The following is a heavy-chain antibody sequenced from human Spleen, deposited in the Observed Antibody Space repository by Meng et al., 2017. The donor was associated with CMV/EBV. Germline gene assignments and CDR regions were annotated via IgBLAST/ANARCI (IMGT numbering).Heavy chain of an antibody. Sequence: GGSLRLSCAASGFTFSSYWMHWVRQAPGKGLEWVSSISSSSSYIYYADSVKGRFTISRDNAKNSLYLQMNSLRAEDTAVYYCARDRAPRMLGAFDIWGQGTMVTVSS. CDR2: ISSSSSYI. CDR3: ARDRAPRMLGAFDI. J-gene: IGHJ3*02. CDR1: GFTFSSYW. V-gene: IGHV3-21*01. D-gene: IGHD3-10*02.